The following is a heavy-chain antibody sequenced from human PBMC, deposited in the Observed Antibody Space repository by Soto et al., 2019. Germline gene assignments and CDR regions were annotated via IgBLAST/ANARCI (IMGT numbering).Heavy chain of an antibody. CDR1: GDSVSINSAA. J-gene: IGHJ6*02. D-gene: IGHD6-13*01. Sequence: QTLSLTFAISGDSVSINSAAWNWIRQSPSRGLEWLGRTYYRSKWYNDYAVSVKSRITINPDTSKNQFSLQLNSVTPEDTAVYYCARGIAAAGTFRYYYYYGMDVWGQGTTVTVSS. V-gene: IGHV6-1*01. CDR3: ARGIAAAGTFRYYYYYGMDV. CDR2: TYYRSKWYN.